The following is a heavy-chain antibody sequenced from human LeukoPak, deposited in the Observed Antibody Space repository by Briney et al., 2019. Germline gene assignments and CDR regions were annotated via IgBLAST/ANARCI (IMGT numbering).Heavy chain of an antibody. J-gene: IGHJ3*02. V-gene: IGHV3-30*02. D-gene: IGHD3-22*01. CDR1: GFTFSNYG. CDR2: IGFDGSNT. CDR3: ARVSPSYYDSSGSTDI. Sequence: PGGSLRLSCAASGFTFSNYGMHWVRQAPGKGLEWVACIGFDGSNTYYADSIKGRSTISRDNSKNTLHLQVNSLRAEDTAVYYCARVSPSYYDSSGSTDIWGQGTMVTVSS.